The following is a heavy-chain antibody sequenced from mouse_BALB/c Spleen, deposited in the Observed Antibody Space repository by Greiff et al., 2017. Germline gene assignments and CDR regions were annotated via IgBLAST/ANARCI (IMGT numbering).Heavy chain of an antibody. CDR1: GFTFSSYG. CDR2: ISSGGSYT. V-gene: IGHV5-6*02. J-gene: IGHJ4*01. CDR3: ARLGSPYAMDY. Sequence: DVKLVESGGDLVKPGGSLKLSCAASGFTFSSYGMSWVRQTPDKRLEWVATISSGGSYTYYPDSVKGRFTISRDNAKNTLYLQMSSLKSEDTAMYYCARLGSPYAMDYWGQGTSVTVSS. D-gene: IGHD3-3*01.